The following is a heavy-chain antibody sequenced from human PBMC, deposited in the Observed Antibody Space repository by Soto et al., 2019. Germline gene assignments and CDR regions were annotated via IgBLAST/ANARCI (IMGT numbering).Heavy chain of an antibody. CDR2: IDNAGTDS. D-gene: IGHD3-10*01. CDR1: GFTLSGRS. Sequence: EVQLVESGGGLVQPGGSLRLSCAASGFTLSGRSMHWVRQAPVKGLVWVSGIDNAGTDSTYADSVKGRFTSSRDNAKNMLYLHMNSLRVEDTAVYYCARGWFGPDVWGKGTTVTVSS. J-gene: IGHJ6*04. V-gene: IGHV3-74*01. CDR3: ARGWFGPDV.